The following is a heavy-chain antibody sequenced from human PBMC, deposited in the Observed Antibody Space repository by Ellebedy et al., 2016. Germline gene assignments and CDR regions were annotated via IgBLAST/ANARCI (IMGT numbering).Heavy chain of an antibody. CDR3: TRDFRVYDFWSGYYAYYMDV. V-gene: IGHV3-49*03. CDR1: GFTFGDYA. J-gene: IGHJ6*03. D-gene: IGHD3-3*01. Sequence: GESLKISXTASGFTFGDYAMSWFRQAPGKGLEWVGFIRSKAYGGTTEYAASVKGRFTISRDDSKSIAYLQMNSLKTEDTAVYYCTRDFRVYDFWSGYYAYYMDVWGKGTTVTVSS. CDR2: IRSKAYGGTT.